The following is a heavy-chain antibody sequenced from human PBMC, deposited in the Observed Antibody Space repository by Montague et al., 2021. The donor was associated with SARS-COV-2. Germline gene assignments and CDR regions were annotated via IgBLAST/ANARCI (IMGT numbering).Heavy chain of an antibody. D-gene: IGHD6-13*01. Sequence: SLRLSCAVSGFIFSSHPMHWVRQAPGKGLEWVAVISYDGSNKYYADSVKGRFTISRDNSENTLYLQMNSLRGEDTAVYYCARDAHRSSWLIDYWGQGTLVTVSS. CDR3: ARDAHRSSWLIDY. J-gene: IGHJ4*02. CDR2: ISYDGSNK. CDR1: GFIFSSHP. V-gene: IGHV3-30-3*01.